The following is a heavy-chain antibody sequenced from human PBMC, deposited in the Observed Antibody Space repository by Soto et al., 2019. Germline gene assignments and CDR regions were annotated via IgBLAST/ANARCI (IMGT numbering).Heavy chain of an antibody. CDR2: VYPGDSDT. V-gene: IGHV5-51*01. CDR1: GYRFTSYW. J-gene: IGHJ4*02. Sequence: HGESLKISCQGSGYRFTSYWIGWVRQMPGKGLEWVAMVYPGDSDTRYSPSFRGHVTISVTKSITTVFLQWSSLRASDTAMYYCARQIYDSDTGPNFQYYFDSWGQGTPVTVSS. CDR3: ARQIYDSDTGPNFQYYFDS. D-gene: IGHD3-22*01.